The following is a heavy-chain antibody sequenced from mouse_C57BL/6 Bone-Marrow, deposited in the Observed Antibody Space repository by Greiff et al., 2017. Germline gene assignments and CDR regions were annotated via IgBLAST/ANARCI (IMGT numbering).Heavy chain of an antibody. Sequence: EVQLQQSGPELVKPGASVKISCKASGYTFTDYYMNWVKQSPGKSLEWIGDINPNNGGTSYNQKFKGKATLTVDKSSSTAYMELRSLTSEDAAVYYCARTGMGYAYWGQGNLVTVSA. J-gene: IGHJ3*01. V-gene: IGHV1-26*01. CDR2: INPNNGGT. CDR3: ARTGMGYAY. D-gene: IGHD4-1*01. CDR1: GYTFTDYY.